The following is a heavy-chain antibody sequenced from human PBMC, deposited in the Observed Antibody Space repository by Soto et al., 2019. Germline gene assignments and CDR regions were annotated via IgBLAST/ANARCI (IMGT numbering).Heavy chain of an antibody. CDR3: TSLRLDSLFQH. V-gene: IGHV3-73*01. CDR2: IRSKANSYDT. D-gene: IGHD3-9*01. Sequence: PGGSLRLSCASSGFTFSGSAMRWVRQASGKGLEWVGHIRSKANSYDTAYVAAVKGRFTISRDDSKNTAYLKMNSLKTEDKSVYYCTSLRLDSLFQHWGQGTLVTVSS. J-gene: IGHJ1*01. CDR1: GFTFSGSA.